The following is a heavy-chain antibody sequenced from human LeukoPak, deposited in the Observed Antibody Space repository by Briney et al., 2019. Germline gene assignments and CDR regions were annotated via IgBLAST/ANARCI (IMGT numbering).Heavy chain of an antibody. D-gene: IGHD1-26*01. CDR1: GYTFTGYY. CDR2: INPNSGGT. J-gene: IGHJ3*02. V-gene: IGHV1-2*02. Sequence: ASVTVSCKASGYTFTGYYMHWVRQAPGHGLEWMGWINPNSGGTNYAQKFQGRVTMTRDTSISTAYMELSSLRSEDTAVYYCARRLGLWWDLQAFDIWGQGTMVTVSS. CDR3: ARRLGLWWDLQAFDI.